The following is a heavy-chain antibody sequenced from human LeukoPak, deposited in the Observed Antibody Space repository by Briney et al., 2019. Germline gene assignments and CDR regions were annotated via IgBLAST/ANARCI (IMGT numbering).Heavy chain of an antibody. V-gene: IGHV4-61*01. Sequence: SETLSLTCSVSGGSVSSGSYYWNWIRQPPGKGLEWIGYIYYSGHTNYNPSLKSRVTISADTSKNQFSLKLSSVTAADTAVYYCARLTGDAPHFDYWGQGTLVTVSS. CDR3: ARLTGDAPHFDY. D-gene: IGHD7-27*01. CDR2: IYYSGHT. CDR1: GGSVSSGSYY. J-gene: IGHJ4*02.